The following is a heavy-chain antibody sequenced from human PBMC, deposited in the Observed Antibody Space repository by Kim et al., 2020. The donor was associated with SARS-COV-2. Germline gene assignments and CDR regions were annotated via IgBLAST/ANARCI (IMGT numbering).Heavy chain of an antibody. Sequence: SVKVSCKASGGTFSSYAISWVRQAPGQGLEWMGGIIPIFGTANYAQKFQGRVTITADESTSTAYMELSSLRSEDTAVYYCAREGYYYDSSGYYPFDYWGQGTLVTVSS. V-gene: IGHV1-69*13. CDR2: IIPIFGTA. CDR1: GGTFSSYA. J-gene: IGHJ4*02. CDR3: AREGYYYDSSGYYPFDY. D-gene: IGHD3-22*01.